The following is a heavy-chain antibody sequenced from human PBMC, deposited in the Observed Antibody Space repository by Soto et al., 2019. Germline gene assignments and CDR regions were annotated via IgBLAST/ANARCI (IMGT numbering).Heavy chain of an antibody. CDR1: GYTLTELS. V-gene: IGHV1-24*01. D-gene: IGHD1-1*01. J-gene: IGHJ6*02. CDR3: ASPLPVEPGNYCFYGVDV. CDR2: FDPEDGET. Sequence: ASVKVSCKVSGYTLTELSIHWVRQAPGKGLEWMGGFDPEDGETIYAQKFQGRVTMTEDTSTDTAYMDLSSLRSEDTAVYYCASPLPVEPGNYCFYGVDVWGQGTTVTV.